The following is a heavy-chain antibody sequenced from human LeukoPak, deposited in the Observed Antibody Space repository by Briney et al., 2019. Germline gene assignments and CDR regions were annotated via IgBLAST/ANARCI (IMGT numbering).Heavy chain of an antibody. CDR2: ISYDGSNK. CDR3: ARGPSEYSSGWPFDY. CDR1: GFTFSSYA. V-gene: IGHV3-30*04. Sequence: GGSLRLSCAASGFTFSSYAMRWVRQAPGKGLEWVAVISYDGSNKYYADSVKGRFTISRDNSKNTLYLQMNSLRAEDTAVYYCARGPSEYSSGWPFDYWGQGTLVTVSS. J-gene: IGHJ4*02. D-gene: IGHD6-19*01.